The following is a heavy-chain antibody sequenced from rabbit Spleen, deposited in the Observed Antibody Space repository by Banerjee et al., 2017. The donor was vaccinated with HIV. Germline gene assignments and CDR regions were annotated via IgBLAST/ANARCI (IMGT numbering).Heavy chain of an antibody. CDR2: INIATGKS. CDR3: ARDLVGVIGWNFNL. CDR1: GVSLNDKDV. V-gene: IGHV1S45*01. Sequence: EQLEESGGGLVKPEGSLTLTCKASGVSLNDKDVMCWVRQAPGKGLEWIACINIATGKSVYASWAKGRFIMFRTSSTTVTLQMTSLTAADTATYFCARDLVGVIGWNFNLWGPGTLVTVS. D-gene: IGHD1-1*01. J-gene: IGHJ4*01.